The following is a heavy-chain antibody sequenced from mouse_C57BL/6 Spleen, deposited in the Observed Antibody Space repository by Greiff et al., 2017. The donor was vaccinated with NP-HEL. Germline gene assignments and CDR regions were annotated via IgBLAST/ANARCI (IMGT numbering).Heavy chain of an antibody. CDR1: GYTFTSYW. Sequence: VQLQQPGAELVRPGTSVKLSCKASGYTFTSYWMHWVKQRPGQGLEWIGVIDPSDSYTNYNQKFKGKATLTVDTSSSTAYMQLSSLTSEDSAVYYCALYRDYFDYWGQGTTLTVSS. CDR3: ALYRDYFDY. D-gene: IGHD1-1*01. CDR2: IDPSDSYT. J-gene: IGHJ2*01. V-gene: IGHV1-59*01.